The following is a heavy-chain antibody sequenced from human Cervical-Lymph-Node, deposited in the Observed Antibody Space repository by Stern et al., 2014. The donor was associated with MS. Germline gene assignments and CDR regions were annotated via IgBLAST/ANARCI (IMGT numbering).Heavy chain of an antibody. CDR3: ARVDYYESSGFFMY. D-gene: IGHD3-22*01. V-gene: IGHV1-18*01. Sequence: QVQLVQSGPEVKKPGASVRVPCKASGYTFTMFGLSWVRQAPGQGLEWMGWISPYTSNTNFAEKLQGRVTLTTNTSTDTADMELRNLKSDDTAVYYCARVDYYESSGFFMYWGQGTLVTVSS. J-gene: IGHJ4*02. CDR1: GYTFTMFG. CDR2: ISPYTSNT.